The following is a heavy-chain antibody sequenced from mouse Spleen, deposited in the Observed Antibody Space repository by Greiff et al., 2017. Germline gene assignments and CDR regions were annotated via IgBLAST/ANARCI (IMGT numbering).Heavy chain of an antibody. V-gene: IGHV1-55*01. D-gene: IGHD2-14*01. Sequence: QVHVKQPGAELVKPGASVKMSCKASGYTFTSYWITWVKQRPGQGLEWIGDIYPGSGSTNYNEKFKSKATLTVDTSSSTAYMQLSSLTSEDSAVYYCARSYRGFAYWGQGTLVTVSA. CDR2: IYPGSGST. CDR3: ARSYRGFAY. J-gene: IGHJ3*01. CDR1: GYTFTSYW.